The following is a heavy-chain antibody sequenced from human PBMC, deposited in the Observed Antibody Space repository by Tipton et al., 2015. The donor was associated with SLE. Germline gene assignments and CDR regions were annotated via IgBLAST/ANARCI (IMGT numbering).Heavy chain of an antibody. V-gene: IGHV4-59*01. J-gene: IGHJ3*02. Sequence: LRLSCTVSGGSISSYYWSWIRQPPGKGLEWIGYIYYSGSTNYNPSPKSRVTISVDTSKNQFSLKLGSVTAADTAVYYCAREGSSWYGGAFDIWGQGTMVTVSS. CDR1: GGSISSYY. CDR3: AREGSSWYGGAFDI. D-gene: IGHD6-13*01. CDR2: IYYSGST.